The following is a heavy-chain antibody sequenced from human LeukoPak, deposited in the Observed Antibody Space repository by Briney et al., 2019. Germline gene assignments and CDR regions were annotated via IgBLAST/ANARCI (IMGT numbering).Heavy chain of an antibody. CDR2: INPSGGST. V-gene: IGHV1-46*01. Sequence: ASVKVSCKASGYTSTSYYMHRVRQAPGQGLEWMGIINPSGGSTSYAQKFQGRVTMTRDMSTSTVYMELSSLRSEDTAVYYCAREEYYYDSSGYYFKLDYWGQGTLVTVSS. CDR1: GYTSTSYY. CDR3: AREEYYYDSSGYYFKLDY. J-gene: IGHJ4*02. D-gene: IGHD3-22*01.